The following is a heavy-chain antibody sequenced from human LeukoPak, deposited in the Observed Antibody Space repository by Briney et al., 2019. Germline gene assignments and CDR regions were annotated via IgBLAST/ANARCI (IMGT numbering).Heavy chain of an antibody. Sequence: GGSLRLSCAASGFXFSNAWISWVRQAPGKGLEWVGRIKSKTDGGTTDYAAPVKGRFTISRDDSKNTLYLQMNSLKTEDTAVYYCTTDHLLTLYFDYWGQGTLVTVSS. CDR3: TTDHLLTLYFDY. CDR1: GFXFSNAW. CDR2: IKSKTDGGTT. J-gene: IGHJ4*02. V-gene: IGHV3-15*01.